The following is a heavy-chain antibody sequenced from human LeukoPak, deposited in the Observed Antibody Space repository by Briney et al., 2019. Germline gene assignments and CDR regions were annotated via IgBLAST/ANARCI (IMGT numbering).Heavy chain of an antibody. CDR1: GYTFTGNY. CDR3: ARDYSGDPDY. J-gene: IGHJ4*02. D-gene: IGHD2-15*01. Sequence: GAPVKVSCRASGYTFTGNYMHWVRQAPGQGLEWMGWINPNSGGTNYAQKFQGRVTMTRDTSISTAYMELSRLRSDDTAVYYCARDYSGDPDYWGQGTLVTVSS. CDR2: INPNSGGT. V-gene: IGHV1-2*02.